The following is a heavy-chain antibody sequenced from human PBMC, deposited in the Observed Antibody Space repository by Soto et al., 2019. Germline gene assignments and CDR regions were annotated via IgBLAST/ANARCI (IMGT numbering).Heavy chain of an antibody. CDR1: GGSISSGDYY. Sequence: SETLSLTCTVSGGSISSGDYYWSWSRQPPGKGLEWIGYIYYSGSTYYNPSLKSRVTISVDTSKNQFSLQLSSVTAADTAVYYCARVVTMIVVDSFDLWGQGTMVTVSS. V-gene: IGHV4-30-4*01. CDR3: ARVVTMIVVDSFDL. CDR2: IYYSGST. J-gene: IGHJ3*01. D-gene: IGHD3-22*01.